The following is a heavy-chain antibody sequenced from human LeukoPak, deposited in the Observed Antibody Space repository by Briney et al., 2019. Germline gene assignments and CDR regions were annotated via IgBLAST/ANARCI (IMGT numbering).Heavy chain of an antibody. J-gene: IGHJ5*02. D-gene: IGHD2-2*01. CDR1: GFTFTDHY. Sequence: PGRSLRLSCVASGFTFTDHYMSWVRQAPGKGLEWVSAIYTGGSTYYAGSVKGRFTISRDNSKNMLYLQMNSLRAEDTAVYYCARDRGCSSTSCYPIWWFDPWGQGTLVTVSS. CDR2: IYTGGST. V-gene: IGHV3-66*01. CDR3: ARDRGCSSTSCYPIWWFDP.